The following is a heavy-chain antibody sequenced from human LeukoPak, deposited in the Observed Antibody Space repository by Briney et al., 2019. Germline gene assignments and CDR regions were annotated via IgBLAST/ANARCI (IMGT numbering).Heavy chain of an antibody. Sequence: GASVKVSCKASGYTFTGYYMHWVRQAPGQGLEWMGWINPNSGDSNHTQKFQGRVTMTRDTSISTAYMELSNLRSDDTAVYYCARDRVYCSGTSCYVTSVDNWGQGTLVTVSS. CDR1: GYTFTGYY. CDR3: ARDRVYCSGTSCYVTSVDN. D-gene: IGHD2-2*01. CDR2: INPNSGDS. J-gene: IGHJ4*02. V-gene: IGHV1-2*02.